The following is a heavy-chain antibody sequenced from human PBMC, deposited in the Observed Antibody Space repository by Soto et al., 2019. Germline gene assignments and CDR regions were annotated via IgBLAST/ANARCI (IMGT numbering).Heavy chain of an antibody. CDR3: AKDRVGWLRFLPIHVDTATV. D-gene: IGHD5-18*01. J-gene: IGHJ4*02. V-gene: IGHV1-18*01. Sequence: ASVKVSCKASGYTFTSYGISWVRQAPGQGLEWMGWISAYNGNTNYAQKLQGRVTMTTDTSTSTAYMELSSLRSDDTAVYYCAKDRVGWLRFLPIHVDTATVWGQGTLVTVSS. CDR2: ISAYNGNT. CDR1: GYTFTSYG.